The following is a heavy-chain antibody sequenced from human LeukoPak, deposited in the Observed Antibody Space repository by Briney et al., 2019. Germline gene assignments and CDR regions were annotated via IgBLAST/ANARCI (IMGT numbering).Heavy chain of an antibody. V-gene: IGHV4-39*01. J-gene: IGHJ4*02. D-gene: IGHD3-22*01. CDR1: GDSISSDDYS. Sequence: SETLSLTCTVSGDSISSDDYSWGWIRQPPGKGLEWIGSIYPSGSTSYNPSLKTRLIISVDTSKSQFSLRLSSVTAADTAVYYCARSSSGYHGDHWGQGTLATVSS. CDR3: ARSSSGYHGDH. CDR2: IYPSGST.